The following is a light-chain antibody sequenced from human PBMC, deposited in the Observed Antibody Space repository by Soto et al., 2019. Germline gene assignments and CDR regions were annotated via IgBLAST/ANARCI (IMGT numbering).Light chain of an antibody. V-gene: IGKV1-5*03. CDR1: QSIINY. CDR2: RAS. Sequence: DIQMTQSPSSLSASLEDRVTITCRASQSIINYLNWYQQKPEKAPKVLIYRASHLESGVPSRFSASGSGTEFSLTINSLQADDFATYYCQQYPIYSWTSGQGTKVDI. CDR3: QQYPIYSWT. J-gene: IGKJ1*01.